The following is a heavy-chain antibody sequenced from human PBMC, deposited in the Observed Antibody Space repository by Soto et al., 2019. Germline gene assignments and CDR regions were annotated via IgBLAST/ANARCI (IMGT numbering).Heavy chain of an antibody. J-gene: IGHJ4*02. CDR2: IYYSGST. V-gene: IGHV4-59*01. CDR1: GGSISSYY. CDR3: AGTRGYCSGGSCPTVVDY. Sequence: SETLSLTCTVSGGSISSYYWSLIRQPPGKGLEWIGYIYYSGSTNYNPSLKSRVTISVDTSKNQFSLKLSSVTAADTAVYYCAGTRGYCSGGSCPTVVDYWGQGTLVTVSS. D-gene: IGHD2-15*01.